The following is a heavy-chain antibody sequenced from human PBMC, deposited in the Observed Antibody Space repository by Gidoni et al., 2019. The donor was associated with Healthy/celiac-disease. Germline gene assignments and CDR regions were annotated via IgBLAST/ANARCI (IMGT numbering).Heavy chain of an antibody. CDR2: IYSGGST. CDR1: GFTVSSNY. V-gene: IGHV3-53*01. J-gene: IGHJ6*02. CDR3: ARDQGLAVAGHYYYYGMDV. Sequence: EVQLVESGGGLIQPGGSLRLSCAASGFTVSSNYLSWVRQAPGKGLEWVSVIYSGGSTYYADSVKGRFTISRDNSKNTLYLQMNSLRAEDTAVYYCARDQGLAVAGHYYYYGMDVWGQGTTVTVSS. D-gene: IGHD6-19*01.